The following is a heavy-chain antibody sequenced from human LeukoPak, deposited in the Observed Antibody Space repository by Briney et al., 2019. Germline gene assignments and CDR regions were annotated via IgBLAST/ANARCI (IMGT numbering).Heavy chain of an antibody. CDR1: GGSISSYY. Sequence: SGTLSLTCTVSGGSISSYYWNWIRQPPGKGLEWIGYIYSSGSTTYNPSLKSRVTISVDTSKNQFSLKLNSVTAADTAVYYCARDLVTTRDYYFDYWGQGTLVTVSS. J-gene: IGHJ4*02. D-gene: IGHD4-11*01. CDR3: ARDLVTTRDYYFDY. V-gene: IGHV4-59*01. CDR2: IYSSGST.